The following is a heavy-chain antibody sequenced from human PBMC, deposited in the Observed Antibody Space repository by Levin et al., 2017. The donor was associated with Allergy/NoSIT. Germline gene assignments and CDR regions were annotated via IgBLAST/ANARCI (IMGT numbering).Heavy chain of an antibody. CDR1: GFTFSSFA. J-gene: IGHJ3*02. CDR3: AKDRSGGYRDWDGFDI. CDR2: ISYEGKNE. Sequence: GGSLRLSCVGSGFTFSSFAMHWVRQAPGKGLEWVAVISYEGKNEHYGDSVKGRFTISRDNSKNTLYLQMNSLRPEDTALYYCAKDRSGGYRDWDGFDIWGQGTMDSVSS. V-gene: IGHV3-30*18. D-gene: IGHD1-26*01.